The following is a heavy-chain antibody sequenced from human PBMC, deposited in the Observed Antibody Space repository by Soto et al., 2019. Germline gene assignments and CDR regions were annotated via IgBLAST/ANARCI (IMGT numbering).Heavy chain of an antibody. CDR2: ISLYSDGT. J-gene: IGHJ5*02. CDR3: ARVVPGAEAWFGP. CDR1: GYTFSNYG. D-gene: IGHD2-2*01. V-gene: IGHV1-18*01. Sequence: QVQLVQSGGEVKRPGASVKVSCKTSGYTFSNYGITWVRQAPGQPLGWLGRISLYSDGTNYAQKIQGRVSMTTDTSTTTAYMELRSLRSDDTAVYYCARVVPGAEAWFGPWGQGTLVTVSS.